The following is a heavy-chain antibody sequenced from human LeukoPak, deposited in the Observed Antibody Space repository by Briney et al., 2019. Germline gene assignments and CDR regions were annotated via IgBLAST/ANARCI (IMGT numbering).Heavy chain of an antibody. CDR1: GYTFTGYY. J-gene: IGHJ4*02. CDR3: ARGILWLGRSNVSDY. D-gene: IGHD3-10*01. V-gene: IGHV1-2*02. Sequence: ASVKVSCKASGYTFTGYYMHWVRQAPGQVLEWMGWINPNSGGTNYAQKFQGRVTVTRDTSISTAYMELSRLRSDDTAVYYCARGILWLGRSNVSDYWGQGTLVTVSS. CDR2: INPNSGGT.